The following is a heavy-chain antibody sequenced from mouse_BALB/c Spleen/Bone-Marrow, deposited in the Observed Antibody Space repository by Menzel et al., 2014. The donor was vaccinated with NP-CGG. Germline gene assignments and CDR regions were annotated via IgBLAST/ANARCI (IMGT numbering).Heavy chain of an antibody. V-gene: IGHV4-1*02. CDR1: GFDFSRYW. J-gene: IGHJ3*01. CDR3: ARLGYYGSLAY. D-gene: IGHD1-2*01. Sequence: EVQRVESGGSLVQPGGSLKLSCAASGFDFSRYWMSWVRQAPGKGLEWIGEINPDSNTINYTPSLKDKFIISRDNAKNTLYLQMSKVRSEDTALYYCARLGYYGSLAYRGQGTLVTVSA. CDR2: INPDSNTI.